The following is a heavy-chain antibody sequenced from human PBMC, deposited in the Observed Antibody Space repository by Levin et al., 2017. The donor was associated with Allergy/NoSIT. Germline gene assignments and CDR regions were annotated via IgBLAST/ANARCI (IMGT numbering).Heavy chain of an antibody. CDR2: IIPIFGTA. CDR3: AREDGYCSSTSCSNWFDP. J-gene: IGHJ5*02. CDR1: GGTFSSYA. D-gene: IGHD2-2*01. Sequence: RASVKVSCKASGGTFSSYAISWVRQAPGQGLEWMGGIIPIFGTANYAQKFQGRVTITADESTSTAYMELSSLRSEDTAVYYCAREDGYCSSTSCSNWFDPWGQGTLVTVSS. V-gene: IGHV1-69*13.